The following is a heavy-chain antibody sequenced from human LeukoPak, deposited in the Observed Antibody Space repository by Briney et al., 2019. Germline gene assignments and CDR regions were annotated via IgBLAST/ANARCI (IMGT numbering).Heavy chain of an antibody. CDR2: IYYSGNT. D-gene: IGHD2-2*03. V-gene: IGHV4-39*07. Sequence: SETLSLTCTVSGGSISSSSYYWGWIRQPPGKGLEWIGNIYYSGNTYYNPSLESRVTISVDTSKNQFSLKLSSVTAADTAMYYCARDGYLAVDYWGQGTLVTVSS. J-gene: IGHJ4*02. CDR3: ARDGYLAVDY. CDR1: GGSISSSSYY.